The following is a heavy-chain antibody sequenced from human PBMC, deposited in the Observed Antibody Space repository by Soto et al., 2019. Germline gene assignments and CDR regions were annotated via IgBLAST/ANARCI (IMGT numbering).Heavy chain of an antibody. CDR1: GYTFTSYG. J-gene: IGHJ6*03. CDR2: ISAYNGNT. D-gene: IGHD1-7*01. V-gene: IGHV1-18*01. CDR3: ARVGITGTPDYYYYMDV. Sequence: GASVKVSCKASGYTFTSYGISWVRQAPGQGLEWMGWISAYNGNTNYAQKLQGRVTMTTDTSTSTAYMELKSLRSDDTAVYYCARVGITGTPDYYYYMDVWGKGTTVNVSS.